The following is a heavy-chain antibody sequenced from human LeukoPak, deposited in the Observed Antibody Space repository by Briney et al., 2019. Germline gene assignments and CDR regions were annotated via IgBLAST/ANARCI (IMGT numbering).Heavy chain of an antibody. J-gene: IGHJ3*01. CDR2: ISWNSGSI. CDR3: AKDTL. Sequence: GGSLRLSCAASGFTFDDYAMHWVRQAPGKGLEWVSGISWNSGSIGYADSVKGRFTISRDNSKNTLYLQMNSLRAEDTAVYYCAKDTLWGQGTMVTVSS. CDR1: GFTFDDYA. V-gene: IGHV3-9*01.